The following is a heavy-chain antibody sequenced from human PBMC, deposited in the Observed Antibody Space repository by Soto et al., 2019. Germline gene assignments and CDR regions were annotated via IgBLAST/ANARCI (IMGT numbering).Heavy chain of an antibody. CDR2: ISSYNGNT. J-gene: IGHJ3*02. CDR3: ARDLGYYYESSGYCSVI. CDR1: GYTFTSSG. Sequence: QVQLVQSGPEVKKPGASVKVSCKASGYTFTSSGISWVRQAPGQGLEGLGWISSYNGNTNYAQEPQGRVTMTKDTTTRTAYVERRSLSSADTSVYYCARDLGYYYESSGYCSVIWGQGTMVTVSS. D-gene: IGHD3-22*01. V-gene: IGHV1-18*01.